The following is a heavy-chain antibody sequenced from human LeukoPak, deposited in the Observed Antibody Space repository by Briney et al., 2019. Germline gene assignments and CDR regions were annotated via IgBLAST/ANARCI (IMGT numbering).Heavy chain of an antibody. CDR1: GLTVSSSY. Sequence: GGSLRLSCAASGLTVSSSYMSWVRQAPGKGLEWVSVIYIGDNPHYADSVKGRFTISRHNSKNTLYLQMNNLRAEDTAVYYCARVRPWVFDYWGQGTLVTVSS. CDR2: IYIGDNP. CDR3: ARVRPWVFDY. J-gene: IGHJ4*02. V-gene: IGHV3-53*04.